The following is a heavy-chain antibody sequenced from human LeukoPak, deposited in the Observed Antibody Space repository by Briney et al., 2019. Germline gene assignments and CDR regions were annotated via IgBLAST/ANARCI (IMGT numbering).Heavy chain of an antibody. CDR3: ARSRGNLYFQH. CDR1: GDSISSYY. CDR2: IHYTGST. D-gene: IGHD6-25*01. J-gene: IGHJ1*01. Sequence: PSETLSLTCTVSGDSISSYYWSWIRQSPEKGLEWIGYIHYTGSTYYNPSLRSRVTISVDTSKNQFSLRLISVTAADTAMYYRARSRGNLYFQHWGQGTLVTVSS. V-gene: IGHV4-59*01.